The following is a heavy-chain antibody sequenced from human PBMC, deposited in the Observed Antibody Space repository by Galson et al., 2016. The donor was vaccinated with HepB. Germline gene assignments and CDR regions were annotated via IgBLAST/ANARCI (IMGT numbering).Heavy chain of an antibody. J-gene: IGHJ4*02. D-gene: IGHD2-8*02. CDR1: GFTFSSSW. V-gene: IGHV3-74*01. CDR2: ISPDRSNT. CDR3: SRLLPYHDCPGGNCSPL. Sequence: SLRLSCAASGFTFSSSWIHWVRQAPGEGLMWVSRISPDRSNTDYADPVRGRFTISRDNAKNTLFLQMNSLTAEGTAVYYCSRLLPYHDCPGGNCSPLWGQGTLVTVSS.